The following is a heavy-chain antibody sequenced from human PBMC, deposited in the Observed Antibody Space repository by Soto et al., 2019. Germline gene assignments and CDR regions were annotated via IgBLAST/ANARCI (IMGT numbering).Heavy chain of an antibody. V-gene: IGHV1-46*01. D-gene: IGHD3-3*01. CDR1: GYTFTSYY. Sequence: ASVKVSCKASGYTFTSYYMHWVRQAPGQGLEWMGIINPSSDSTSYAQKFQGGVTMTRDTSASTVYMELSSLRSEDTAVYYCARGRGFWSGYRYYYYGMDVWGQGTTVTVSS. CDR3: ARGRGFWSGYRYYYYGMDV. CDR2: INPSSDST. J-gene: IGHJ6*02.